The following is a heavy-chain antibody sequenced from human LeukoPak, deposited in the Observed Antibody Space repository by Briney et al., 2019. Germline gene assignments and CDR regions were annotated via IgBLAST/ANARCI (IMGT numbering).Heavy chain of an antibody. D-gene: IGHD2-2*01. Sequence: ASVNVSCKASGYTFTGYYMHWVRQAPGQGLEWMGWINPNSGGTNYAQKFQGRVTMTRDTSISIAYMELSRLRSDDTAVYYCARGGTYCSSTSCYIDAFDIWGQGTMVTVSS. V-gene: IGHV1-2*02. CDR1: GYTFTGYY. CDR2: INPNSGGT. J-gene: IGHJ3*02. CDR3: ARGGTYCSSTSCYIDAFDI.